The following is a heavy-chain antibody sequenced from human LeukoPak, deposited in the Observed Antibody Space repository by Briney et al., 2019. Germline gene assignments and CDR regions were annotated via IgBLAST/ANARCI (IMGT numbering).Heavy chain of an antibody. CDR2: IKSKTDGGTT. CDR3: TTDHGGGDYYYYSDMDV. CDR1: GFTFSNAW. Sequence: GGPLRLSCAASGFTFSNAWMSWVRQAPGKGLEWVGRIKSKTDGGTTDYAAPVKGRFTISRDDSKNTLYLQMNSLKTEDTAVYYCTTDHGGGDYYYYSDMDVWGKGTTVTVSS. J-gene: IGHJ6*03. V-gene: IGHV3-15*01.